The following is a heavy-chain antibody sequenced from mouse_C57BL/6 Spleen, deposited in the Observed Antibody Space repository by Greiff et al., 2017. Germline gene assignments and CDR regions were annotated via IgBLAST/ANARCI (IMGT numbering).Heavy chain of an antibody. CDR3: ARLSRGPTWFAY. Sequence: QVQLQQSGTELVKPGASVKLSCKASGYTFTSYWMHWVKQRPGQGLEWIGNINPSNGGTNYNEEFKSKATLTVDKSSSTAYMQLSSLTSEDSAVYYCARLSRGPTWFAYWGQGTLVTVSA. V-gene: IGHV1-53*01. CDR2: INPSNGGT. D-gene: IGHD3-3*01. CDR1: GYTFTSYW. J-gene: IGHJ3*01.